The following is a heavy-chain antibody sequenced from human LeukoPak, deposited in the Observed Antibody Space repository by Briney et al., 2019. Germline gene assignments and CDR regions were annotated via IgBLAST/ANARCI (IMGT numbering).Heavy chain of an antibody. J-gene: IGHJ3*02. Sequence: GGSLRLSCAASGVTFSNYWMTWVRQAPGKGLEWVANIKQDGSEKYYVDSVKGRFNISRDNAKNSLYLQMNSLRAEDTAVYYCARDKSPPDDYGDGDAFDIWGQGTMVTVSS. CDR3: ARDKSPPDDYGDGDAFDI. CDR1: GVTFSNYW. V-gene: IGHV3-7*01. D-gene: IGHD4-17*01. CDR2: IKQDGSEK.